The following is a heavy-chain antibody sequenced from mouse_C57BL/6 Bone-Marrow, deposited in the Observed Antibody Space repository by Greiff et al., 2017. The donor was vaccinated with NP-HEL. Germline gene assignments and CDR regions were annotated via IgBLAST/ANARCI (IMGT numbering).Heavy chain of an antibody. CDR1: GFSLTSYG. D-gene: IGHD1-1*01. CDR2: IWSDGST. J-gene: IGHJ4*01. V-gene: IGHV2-6*03. CDR3: ASSPYYGSSYGDYAMDY. Sequence: QVQLKQSGPGLVAPSQSLSITCTVSGFSLTSYGVHWVRQPPGKGLEWLVVIWSDGSTTYNSALKSRLSISKDNSKSQVFLKMNSLQTDDTAMYYCASSPYYGSSYGDYAMDYWGQGTSVTVSS.